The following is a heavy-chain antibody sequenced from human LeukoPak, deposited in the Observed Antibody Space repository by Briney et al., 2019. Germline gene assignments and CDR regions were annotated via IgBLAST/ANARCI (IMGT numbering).Heavy chain of an antibody. CDR1: GFTFSSYG. V-gene: IGHV3-23*01. CDR2: IFDSGDRT. J-gene: IGHJ4*02. D-gene: IGHD2-15*01. CDR3: TKRVVDASYFDS. Sequence: GGSLRLSCTASGFTFSSYGMSWVRQAPGKGLEWVSIIFDSGDRTYYADSVKGRFTISRDNSKNTLYLQMNSLRAEDTAAYYCTKRVVDASYFDSWGQGTLVTVSP.